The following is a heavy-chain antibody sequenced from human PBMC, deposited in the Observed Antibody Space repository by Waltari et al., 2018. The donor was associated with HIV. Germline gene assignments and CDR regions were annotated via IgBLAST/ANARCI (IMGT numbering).Heavy chain of an antibody. J-gene: IGHJ6*02. CDR3: ARGDTCTIYRGAYGMDV. CDR1: GFTFSSYW. Sequence: EVQLVESGGGLVQPGGSLRLSCAASGFTFSSYWMHWVRQAPGKGLVWVSRINSDGSSTSYADSVKGRFTISRDNAKNTLYLQMNSLRAEDTAVYYCARGDTCTIYRGAYGMDVWGQGTTVTVSS. CDR2: INSDGSST. V-gene: IGHV3-74*01. D-gene: IGHD1-26*01.